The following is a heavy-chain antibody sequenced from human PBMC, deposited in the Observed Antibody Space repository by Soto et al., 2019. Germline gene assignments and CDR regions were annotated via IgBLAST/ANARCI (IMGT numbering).Heavy chain of an antibody. V-gene: IGHV1-69*12. CDR3: ARHVPAAGYYYGMDV. J-gene: IGHJ6*02. D-gene: IGHD2-2*01. CDR2: IIPIFGTA. Sequence: QVQLVQSGGEVKKPGSSVKVSCKASGGTFSSYGISWVRRAPGPGIEWMGGIIPIFGTANYAQKFQGRVTITADESTSTAYMELSSLRSDDTAVYYCARHVPAAGYYYGMDVWGQGTTVTVSS. CDR1: GGTFSSYG.